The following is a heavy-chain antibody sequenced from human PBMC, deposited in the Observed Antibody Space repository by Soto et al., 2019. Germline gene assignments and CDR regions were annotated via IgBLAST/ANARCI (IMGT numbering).Heavy chain of an antibody. CDR3: ARGGSYWARRHYFDA. CDR2: VTPRNGDT. J-gene: IGHJ4*02. D-gene: IGHD2-8*02. V-gene: IGHV1-8*02. CDR1: GYTFTSYD. Sequence: QVQLVQSGAEMKKPGASVKVSCKASGYTFTSYDINWVRQAAGQGPEWRGSVTPRNGDTAFAQKYQGRVTVTSNTSRSTVYMELSNLRSDDTAVYYCARGGSYWARRHYFDAWGQGTLVTVSS.